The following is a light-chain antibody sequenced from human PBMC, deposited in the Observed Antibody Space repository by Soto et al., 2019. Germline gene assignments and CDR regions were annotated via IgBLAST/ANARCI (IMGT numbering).Light chain of an antibody. Sequence: QSALTQPASVSGSPGQLITISCTGTSSDVGGYNFVSWYQQHPGKAPRLIIYEVSSRPSGVSYRFSGSKSGNTASLTISGLQAEDEADYYCSSYTLRNTLVLFGGGTKVTVL. V-gene: IGLV2-14*01. CDR1: SSDVGGYNF. CDR3: SSYTLRNTLVL. CDR2: EVS. J-gene: IGLJ3*02.